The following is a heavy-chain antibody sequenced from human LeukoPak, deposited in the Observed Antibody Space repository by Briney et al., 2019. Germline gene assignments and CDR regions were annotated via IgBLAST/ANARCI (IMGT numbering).Heavy chain of an antibody. D-gene: IGHD3-10*01. V-gene: IGHV3-13*05. Sequence: GGSLRLSCAASGFTFSSYDMHWVRQATGKGLEWVSAIGTAGDPYYPGSVKGRFTISRENAKNSLYLQMNSLRAGDTAVYYCARGSYYGSGSYSNYYYYGMDVWGKGTTVTVSS. CDR3: ARGSYYGSGSYSNYYYYGMDV. CDR1: GFTFSSYD. CDR2: IGTAGDP. J-gene: IGHJ6*04.